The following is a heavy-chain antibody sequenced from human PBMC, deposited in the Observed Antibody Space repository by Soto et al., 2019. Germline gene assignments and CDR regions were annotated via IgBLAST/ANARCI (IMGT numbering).Heavy chain of an antibody. CDR2: INPSGGST. CDR3: ARGGSMVVMTDGFDS. Sequence: GASVKVSCKASGYTFTSYYMHWVRQAPGQGLEWMGIINPSGGSTNYAQKFQGRVTMTRDTSTSTVYMELTSLRSEDTAMFYCARGGSMVVMTDGFDSWGQGTLVTVSS. J-gene: IGHJ4*02. V-gene: IGHV1-46*01. D-gene: IGHD2-21*02. CDR1: GYTFTSYY.